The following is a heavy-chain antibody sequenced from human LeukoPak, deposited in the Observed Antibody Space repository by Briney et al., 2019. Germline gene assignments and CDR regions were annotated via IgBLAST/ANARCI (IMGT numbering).Heavy chain of an antibody. CDR3: ARGNVGAGFDY. J-gene: IGHJ4*02. CDR1: GGSISSSSYY. D-gene: IGHD1-26*01. V-gene: IGHV4-39*07. Sequence: SETLSLTCTVSGGSISSSSYYWGWIRQPPGKGLEWIGSIYYSGSTYYNPSLKSRVTISVDTSKNQFSLKLSSVTAADTAVYYCARGNVGAGFDYWGQGTLVTVSS. CDR2: IYYSGST.